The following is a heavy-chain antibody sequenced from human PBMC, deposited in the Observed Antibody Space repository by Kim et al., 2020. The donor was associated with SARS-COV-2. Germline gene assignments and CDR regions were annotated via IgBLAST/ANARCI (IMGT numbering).Heavy chain of an antibody. D-gene: IGHD6-13*01. CDR2: ISGGGRNT. CDR3: AKREGALAAVETFDP. CDR1: GFTFSTYA. V-gene: IGHV3-23*01. Sequence: GGSLRLSCAASGFTFSTYAMSWVRQAPGKGLEWVAAISGGGRNTYYADSVKGRFTISRDNSKNTLYLQMNILRAEDTAIYYCAKREGALAAVETFDPWGQGTLLTVSS. J-gene: IGHJ5*02.